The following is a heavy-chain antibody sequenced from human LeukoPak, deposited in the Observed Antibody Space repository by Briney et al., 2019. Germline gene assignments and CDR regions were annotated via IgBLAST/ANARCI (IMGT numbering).Heavy chain of an antibody. CDR2: MYYSGIT. CDR3: ARGGWNKFDY. J-gene: IGHJ4*02. CDR1: GGSISSYY. Sequence: SETLSLTCTVSGGSISSYYWSWIRQPPGKGLEWIAYMYYSGITNYNSSLKSRVTISIDTSKNQFSLRLSSVTAADTAVYYCARGGWNKFDYWGQGTLVTVSS. V-gene: IGHV4-59*01. D-gene: IGHD3-22*01.